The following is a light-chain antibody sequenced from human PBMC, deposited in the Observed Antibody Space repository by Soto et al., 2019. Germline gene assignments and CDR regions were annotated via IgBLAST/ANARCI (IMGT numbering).Light chain of an antibody. CDR3: QHYVGYPMT. CDR1: QSIRNW. J-gene: IGKJ4*01. Sequence: DIQMTQSPSALSASVGDRVIITCRASQSIRNWLAWYQQKPGKAPKLLIYKTSTLQSGVPSRFSGSGSGTEFTLTISGLQPDDFATYYCQHYVGYPMTFGGGTKVEI. CDR2: KTS. V-gene: IGKV1-5*03.